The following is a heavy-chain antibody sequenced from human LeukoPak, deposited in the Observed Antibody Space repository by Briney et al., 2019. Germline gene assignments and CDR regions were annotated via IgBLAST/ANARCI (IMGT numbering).Heavy chain of an antibody. J-gene: IGHJ6*02. CDR3: ARGNYYGMDV. CDR2: ISYGGSNK. Sequence: GGSLRLSCAASGFTFSSYAMHWVRQAPGKGLEWVAVISYGGSNKYYADSVKGRFTISRDNAKNTLYLQMNSLRAEDTAVYYCARGNYYGMDVWGQGTTVTVSS. V-gene: IGHV3-30-3*01. CDR1: GFTFSSYA.